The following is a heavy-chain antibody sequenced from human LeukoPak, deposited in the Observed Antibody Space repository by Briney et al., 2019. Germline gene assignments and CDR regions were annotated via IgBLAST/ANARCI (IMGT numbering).Heavy chain of an antibody. CDR2: INHSGST. J-gene: IGHJ5*02. CDR1: GGSFGGYY. CDR3: TREVRSAWASFDP. D-gene: IGHD1-26*01. Sequence: NPSETLSLTCAVYGGSFGGYYWSWIRQPPGKGLEWIGEINHSGSTNYNPSLKSRVTISVDTSKNQFSLKLSSVTAADTAVYYCTREVRSAWASFDPWGQGTLVTVSS. V-gene: IGHV4-34*01.